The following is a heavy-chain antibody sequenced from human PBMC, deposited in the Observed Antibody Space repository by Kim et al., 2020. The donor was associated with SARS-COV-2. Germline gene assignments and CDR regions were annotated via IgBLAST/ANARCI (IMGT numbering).Heavy chain of an antibody. CDR1: GFTFSSYW. J-gene: IGHJ4*02. CDR3: ARDQYGDYVDY. V-gene: IGHV3-7*01. CDR2: IKQDGSEK. D-gene: IGHD4-17*01. Sequence: GGSLRLSCAASGFTFSSYWMSWVRQAPGKGLEWVANIKQDGSEKYYVDSVTGRFTISRDNAKNSLYLQMNSLRAEDTAVYYCARDQYGDYVDYWGQGTLVSVTS.